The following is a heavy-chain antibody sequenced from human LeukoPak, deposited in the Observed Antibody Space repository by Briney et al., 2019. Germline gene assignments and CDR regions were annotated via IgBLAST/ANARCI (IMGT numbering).Heavy chain of an antibody. CDR1: GGSISSGGYY. D-gene: IGHD5-18*01. Sequence: TSETLSLTCTVSGGSISSGGYYWSWIRQHPGQGLEWIGYIYYSGSTYYNPSLKSRVTISVDTSKNQFSLKLSSVTAADTAVYYCARDRAAMYYYGMDVWGQGTTVTVSS. V-gene: IGHV4-31*03. J-gene: IGHJ6*02. CDR3: ARDRAAMYYYGMDV. CDR2: IYYSGST.